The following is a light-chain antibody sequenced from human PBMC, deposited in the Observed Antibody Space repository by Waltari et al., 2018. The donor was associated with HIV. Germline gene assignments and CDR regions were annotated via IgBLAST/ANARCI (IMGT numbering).Light chain of an antibody. CDR1: TSNIGADYD. V-gene: IGLV1-40*01. CDR3: QSYDITLSASVV. Sequence: QLVLTQSPSVSGAPGQRVTISCTGSTSNIGADYDVHWYQQIPGTAPKLLISGNKNRPSGVPDRFSASKSGTSASLTITGLQAEDEADYFCQSYDITLSASVVFGGGTKLTVL. CDR2: GNK. J-gene: IGLJ2*01.